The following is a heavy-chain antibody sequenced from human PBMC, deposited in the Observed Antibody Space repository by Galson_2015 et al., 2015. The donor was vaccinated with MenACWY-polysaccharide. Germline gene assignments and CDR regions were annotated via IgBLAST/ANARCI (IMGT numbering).Heavy chain of an antibody. J-gene: IGHJ3*02. Sequence: LSLSCAASGFTFSSYVIHWVRQAPGKGLAWVAFIRYDGRNKYYADSVKGRFTISRDNSKNTLYLQMNSLRAEDTAVYYCAKVKDSSGYSWGAFDIWGQGTMVTVSS. CDR2: IRYDGRNK. CDR1: GFTFSSYV. D-gene: IGHD3-22*01. CDR3: AKVKDSSGYSWGAFDI. V-gene: IGHV3-30*02.